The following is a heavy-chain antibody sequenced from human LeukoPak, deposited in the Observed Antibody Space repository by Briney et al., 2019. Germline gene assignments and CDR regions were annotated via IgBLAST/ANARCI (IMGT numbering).Heavy chain of an antibody. J-gene: IGHJ4*02. CDR3: SRDRFLRAGATSS. CDR1: GYTFTSYY. D-gene: IGHD1-26*01. Sequence: ASVKVSCKASGYTFTSYYMHWVRQAPGQGLEWMGIINPSGCSTSYAQKFQGRVTMTRDTSTSTVYMELSSLRSEDTAVYSCSRDRFLRAGATSSWGQGTLVTVSS. CDR2: INPSGCST. V-gene: IGHV1-46*01.